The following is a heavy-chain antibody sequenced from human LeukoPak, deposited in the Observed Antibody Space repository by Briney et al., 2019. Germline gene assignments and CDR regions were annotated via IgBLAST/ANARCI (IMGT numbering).Heavy chain of an antibody. CDR2: IYTSGST. V-gene: IGHV4-4*07. CDR1: GGSIHSYY. J-gene: IGHJ4*02. D-gene: IGHD6-19*01. Sequence: SETLSLTCTVSGGSIHSYYWSWIRQPAGKGLEWIGRIYTSGSTNYNPSLKSRVTISVDTSKNQFSLKLSSVTAADTAVYYCAREGSGSGTASLDYWGQGTLVTVSS. CDR3: AREGSGSGTASLDY.